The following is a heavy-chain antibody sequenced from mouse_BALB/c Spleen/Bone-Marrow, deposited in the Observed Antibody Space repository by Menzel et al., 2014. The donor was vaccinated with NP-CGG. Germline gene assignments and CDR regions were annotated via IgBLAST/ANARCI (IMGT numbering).Heavy chain of an antibody. CDR3: SGHYYSTPYYAMDY. J-gene: IGHJ4*01. V-gene: IGHV1S81*02. CDR1: GYTFTNYY. D-gene: IGHD1-1*01. CDR2: ISPRNGGP. Sequence: QVQLQQPGAELVQPGASVKLSCKASGYTFTNYYIYWVKQRPGQGLEWIGGISPRNGGPKFNEKFKNKATLTIDKSSSTAYIQLSSLTSEDSAVYYCSGHYYSTPYYAMDYWGQGTSVTVAS.